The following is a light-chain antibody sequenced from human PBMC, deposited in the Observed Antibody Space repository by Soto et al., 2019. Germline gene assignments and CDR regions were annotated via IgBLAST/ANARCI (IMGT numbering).Light chain of an antibody. CDR3: HQYDHWPQT. CDR1: QSVRSY. Sequence: EVVMTQSPATLSVSPGERATLSCGASQSVRSYLAWYQQKPGQAPRLLIHGASTRAPGIPARFSGSGSGTDFTLTISSLQSEDFAVYYCHQYDHWPQTFGQGTKVDIE. J-gene: IGKJ1*01. CDR2: GAS. V-gene: IGKV3-15*01.